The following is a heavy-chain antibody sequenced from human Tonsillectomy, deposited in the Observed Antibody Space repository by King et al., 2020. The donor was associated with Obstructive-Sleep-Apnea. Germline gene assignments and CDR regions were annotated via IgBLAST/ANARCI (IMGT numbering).Heavy chain of an antibody. CDR2: ISRSGGST. D-gene: IGHD3-9*01. Sequence: VQLVESGGALVQPGGSLRLSCAASGFTFSSYAMSWVRQAPGKGLEWVSAISRSGGSTYYVDSVKGRFTISIDISNNTLYLQMNSLRAEDTAVYYCATVSTYYDILTGYYNVPYYFDRWGQGTLVTVSS. CDR1: GFTFSSYA. J-gene: IGHJ4*02. CDR3: ATVSTYYDILTGYYNVPYYFDR. V-gene: IGHV3-23*04.